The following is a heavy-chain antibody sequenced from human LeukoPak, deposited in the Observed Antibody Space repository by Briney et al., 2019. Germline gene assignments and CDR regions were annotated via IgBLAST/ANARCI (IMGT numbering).Heavy chain of an antibody. CDR1: GFTFSNYA. CDR3: AKDRLGDCSSTSCPPL. Sequence: PGGSLRLSCAASGFTFSNYAMSWVRQAPGKGLEWVLGISGSGGTTYYADSVKGRFTISRDNSKNTLYLQMNSLRAEDTAVYYCAKDRLGDCSSTSCPPLWGKGTTVTVSS. CDR2: ISGSGGTT. V-gene: IGHV3-23*01. D-gene: IGHD2-2*01. J-gene: IGHJ6*04.